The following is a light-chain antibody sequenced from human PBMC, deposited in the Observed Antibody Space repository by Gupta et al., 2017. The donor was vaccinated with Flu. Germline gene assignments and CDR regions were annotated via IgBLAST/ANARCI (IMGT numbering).Light chain of an antibody. CDR3: QQYDSSPRT. J-gene: IGKJ1*01. CDR2: GAA. CDR1: QSVSSSY. Sequence: ERVLTHSPGTLSLSPGARATLSCRASQSVSSSYLAWFQQKPGQAPRLLIYGAASRATGIPYRFSGSGSGTDFTLTISRLEPEDFAVYYCQQYDSSPRTFGQGTKVEIK. V-gene: IGKV3-20*01.